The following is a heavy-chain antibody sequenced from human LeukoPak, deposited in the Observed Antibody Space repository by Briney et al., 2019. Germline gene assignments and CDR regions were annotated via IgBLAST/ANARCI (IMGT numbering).Heavy chain of an antibody. CDR1: GDSISSADYY. V-gene: IGHV4-30-2*01. J-gene: IGHJ5*02. CDR2: IHHSGSA. Sequence: KPSQTLSLTCTVSGDSISSADYYWSWIRQPPGKGLEWIGYIHHSGSAYYNPSLKSRVTISIDTSKNQFSLKVDSVTAADTAVYYCARAKLWIGESLGSRSWFDPWGQGTLVTVSS. CDR3: ARAKLWIGESLGSRSWFDP. D-gene: IGHD3-10*01.